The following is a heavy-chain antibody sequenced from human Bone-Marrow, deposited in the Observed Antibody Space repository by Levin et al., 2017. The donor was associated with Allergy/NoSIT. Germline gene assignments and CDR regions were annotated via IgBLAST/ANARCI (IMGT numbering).Heavy chain of an antibody. CDR2: ISSSGSDM. Sequence: GGSLRLSCTVSGFSIYSINWVRQAPGKGLEWVSSISSSGSDMYYVDSVKGRFTISRDNAKNSLTLQMNSLRAEDTAVYYCAKGIIGDVRVAHKEAFDIWGQGTMVSVSS. CDR3: AKGIIGDVRVAHKEAFDI. D-gene: IGHD2-8*02. V-gene: IGHV3-21*01. J-gene: IGHJ3*02. CDR1: GFSIYS.